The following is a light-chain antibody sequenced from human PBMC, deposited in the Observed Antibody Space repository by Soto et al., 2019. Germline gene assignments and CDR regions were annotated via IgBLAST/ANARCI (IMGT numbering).Light chain of an antibody. V-gene: IGKV1-13*02. J-gene: IGKJ1*01. CDR3: QQYGSSPRT. CDR2: DAS. Sequence: AIQLTQSPSSLSASVGDRVTITCRASQGISSALAWYQQKPGKAPKLLIYDASSLESGVPSRFSGSGSGTDFTLTISSLQPEDFAVYYCQQYGSSPRTFGQGTKVDIK. CDR1: QGISSA.